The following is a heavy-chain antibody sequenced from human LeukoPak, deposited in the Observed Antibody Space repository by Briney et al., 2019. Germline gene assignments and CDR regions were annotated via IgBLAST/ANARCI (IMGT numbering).Heavy chain of an antibody. Sequence: GGSLRLSCAASGFTFSIYWMSWVRQAPGEGLGWVANIKHDGSEKYYLDSVKSRSTISRDNAKNSLYLQMNSLRAEDTAVYYCARREKAYYYYYDMDVWGKGTTVTVS. CDR2: IKHDGSEK. CDR3: ARREKAYYYYYDMDV. CDR1: GFTFSIYW. V-gene: IGHV3-7*01. J-gene: IGHJ6*03.